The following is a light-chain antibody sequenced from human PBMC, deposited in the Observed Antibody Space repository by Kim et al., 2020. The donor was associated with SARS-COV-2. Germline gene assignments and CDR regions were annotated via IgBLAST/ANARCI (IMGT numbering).Light chain of an antibody. CDR3: NSRDSSGNPL. V-gene: IGLV3-19*01. CDR1: SLRSDY. Sequence: VALGQTVRITGSGDSLRSDYASWYQQKPGQAPVLVIYGKNNRPSGIPDRFSGSSSGNTASLTITGAQAEDEADYYCNSRDSSGNPLFGGGTQLTVL. J-gene: IGLJ2*01. CDR2: GKN.